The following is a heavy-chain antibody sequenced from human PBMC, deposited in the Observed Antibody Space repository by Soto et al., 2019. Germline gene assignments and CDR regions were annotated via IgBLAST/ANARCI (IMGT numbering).Heavy chain of an antibody. Sequence: GESLKISCKGSGYSVTSYWIGWVRQMPGKGLEWMGIIYPGDSDTRYSPSFQGQVTISADKSISTAYLQWSSLKASDTAMYYCARHCSGGSCYSGYYYYGMDVWGQGTTVTVSS. V-gene: IGHV5-51*01. CDR2: IYPGDSDT. J-gene: IGHJ6*02. CDR3: ARHCSGGSCYSGYYYYGMDV. CDR1: GYSVTSYW. D-gene: IGHD2-15*01.